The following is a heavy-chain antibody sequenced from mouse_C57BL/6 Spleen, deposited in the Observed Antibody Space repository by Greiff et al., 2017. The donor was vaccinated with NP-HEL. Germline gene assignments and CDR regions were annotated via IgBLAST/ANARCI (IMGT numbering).Heavy chain of an antibody. J-gene: IGHJ4*01. V-gene: IGHV5-4*01. CDR1: GFTFSSYA. D-gene: IGHD2-3*01. Sequence: EVQLVESGGGLVKPGGSLKLSCAASGFTFSSYAMSWVRQTPEKRLEWVATISDGGSYTYYPDNVKGRFTISRDNAKNNLYLQMSHLKSEDTAMYYCARDRGWNYAMDYWGQGTSVTVSS. CDR3: ARDRGWNYAMDY. CDR2: ISDGGSYT.